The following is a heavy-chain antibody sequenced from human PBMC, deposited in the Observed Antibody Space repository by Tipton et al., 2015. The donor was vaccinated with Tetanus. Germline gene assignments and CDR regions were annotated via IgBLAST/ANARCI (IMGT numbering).Heavy chain of an antibody. CDR3: ARRSYCTSSRCFDAFDL. CDR2: IYNSGNT. D-gene: IGHD2-8*01. CDR1: GAPISSYY. J-gene: IGHJ3*01. V-gene: IGHV4-59*01. Sequence: GLVKPSETLSLSCTVSGAPISSYYWSWIRQPPGNGLEWIGYIYNSGNTNYNPSLKSRVTISVDTSKNQFSLKLNSVTAADTAVYFCARRSYCTSSRCFDAFDLWGPGTRVTVSS.